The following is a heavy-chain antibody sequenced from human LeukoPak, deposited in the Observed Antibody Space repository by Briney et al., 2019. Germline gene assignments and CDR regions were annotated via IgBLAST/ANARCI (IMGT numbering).Heavy chain of an antibody. CDR1: GFTFDDYA. D-gene: IGHD3-22*01. CDR2: ISWNSGSI. Sequence: GGSLRLSCAASGFTFDDYAMHWVRQAPGKGLEWVSVISWNSGSIGYADSVKGRFTISRDNAKNSLYLQMNSLRAEDTALYYCAKDISYYDSSGYLDYWGQGTLVSVSS. J-gene: IGHJ4*02. V-gene: IGHV3-9*01. CDR3: AKDISYYDSSGYLDY.